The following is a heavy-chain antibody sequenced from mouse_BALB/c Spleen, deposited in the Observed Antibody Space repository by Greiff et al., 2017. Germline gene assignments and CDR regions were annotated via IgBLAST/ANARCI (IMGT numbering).Heavy chain of an antibody. V-gene: IGHV1-69*02. CDR3: ARWLLGAMDY. J-gene: IGHJ4*01. CDR2: IDPSDSYT. D-gene: IGHD2-3*01. CDR1: GYTFTSYW. Sequence: VQLQQSGAELVKPGASVKLSCKASGYTFTSYWMHWVKQRPGQGLEWIGEIDPSDSYTNYNQKFKGKATLTVDKSSSTAYMQLSSLTSEDSAVYYCARWLLGAMDYWGQGTSVTVSS.